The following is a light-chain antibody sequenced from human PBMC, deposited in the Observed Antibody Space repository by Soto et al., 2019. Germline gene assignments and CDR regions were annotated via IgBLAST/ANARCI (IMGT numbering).Light chain of an antibody. CDR2: GAS. J-gene: IGKJ1*01. V-gene: IGKV3-15*01. CDR1: QSVSSD. CDR3: QQYNNWPRT. Sequence: EIVMTQYQATMSVSAGERARMCCGASQSVSSDLAWYHQKPGQAPRLLIYGASTRATGIPARFSGSGSGTEFTLSINSLQSEDFAVYYCQQYNNWPRTFGQGTKVDI.